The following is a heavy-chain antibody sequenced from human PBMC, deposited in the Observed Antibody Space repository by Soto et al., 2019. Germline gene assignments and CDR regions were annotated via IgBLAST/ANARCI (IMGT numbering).Heavy chain of an antibody. Sequence: EVQLVESGGGLVQPGGSLRLSCAASGFTVSSYWMHWVRQGPGEGLVWVSRIMSDGSGTTYADSVKGRFTISRDNAKNTLYLQMNSLRAEYTAVYHCARSRGSGGVEYNMDVWGQGTTVTVSS. CDR2: IMSDGSGT. CDR1: GFTVSSYW. J-gene: IGHJ6*02. D-gene: IGHD3-16*01. V-gene: IGHV3-74*01. CDR3: ARSRGSGGVEYNMDV.